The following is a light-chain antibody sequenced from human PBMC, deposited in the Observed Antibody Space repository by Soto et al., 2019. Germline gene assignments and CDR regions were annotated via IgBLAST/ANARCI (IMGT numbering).Light chain of an antibody. CDR2: DVS. CDR3: CSYSGSYTPVV. CDR1: SSDVGGYNY. V-gene: IGLV2-11*01. J-gene: IGLJ2*01. Sequence: QSALTQPRSVSGSPGQSVTISCTGTSSDVGGYNYVSWYQQHPGQAPKLMIYDVSKRPSGVADHLSCSNSCNTASPTTSGLQAEDEEDYYCCSYSGSYTPVVFGGGTKLTVL.